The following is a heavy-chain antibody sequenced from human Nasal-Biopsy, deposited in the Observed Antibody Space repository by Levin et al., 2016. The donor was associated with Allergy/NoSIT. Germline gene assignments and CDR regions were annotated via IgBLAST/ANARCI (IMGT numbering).Heavy chain of an antibody. J-gene: IGHJ4*02. CDR1: GGSFSGYY. V-gene: IGHV4-34*01. CDR2: INHSGTT. D-gene: IGHD4-23*01. Sequence: SETLSLTCAVYGGSFSGYYWSWVRQPPGKGLEWIGEINHSGTTNYNPSLKSRVTISVDTSKNQFSLKLSSVSAADTAVYYCARAPDYGGNSGRLGYWGQGTLVTVSS. CDR3: ARAPDYGGNSGRLGY.